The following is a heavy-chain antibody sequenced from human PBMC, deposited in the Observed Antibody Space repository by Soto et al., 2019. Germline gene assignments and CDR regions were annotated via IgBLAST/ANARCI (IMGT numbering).Heavy chain of an antibody. CDR1: VYSFTNYW. CDR3: ARNSKSGGYYFAFGI. J-gene: IGHJ3*02. Sequence: GESLKISCKDSVYSFTNYWINWVRQMPGKGLEWMGRIDPSDSYTKYSPSFHGHVTISADKSFSTASLQRSSLTASDTAMYYCARNSKSGGYYFAFGIWGQGTMVTVSS. V-gene: IGHV5-10-1*01. D-gene: IGHD1-26*01. CDR2: IDPSDSYT.